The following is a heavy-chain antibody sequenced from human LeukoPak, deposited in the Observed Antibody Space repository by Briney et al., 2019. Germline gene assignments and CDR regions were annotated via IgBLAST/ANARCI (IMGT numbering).Heavy chain of an antibody. Sequence: ASVKVSCKASGYTFTNHGVSWVRQAPGQGLEWVGWISTDNGDTNYAQKLQGRVTMTTDTSTSTAYMELRSLRSDDTAVYFCARGGYQLPPLDPWGQGTLVIVSS. J-gene: IGHJ5*02. CDR3: ARGGYQLPPLDP. CDR1: GYTFTNHG. D-gene: IGHD2-2*01. V-gene: IGHV1-18*01. CDR2: ISTDNGDT.